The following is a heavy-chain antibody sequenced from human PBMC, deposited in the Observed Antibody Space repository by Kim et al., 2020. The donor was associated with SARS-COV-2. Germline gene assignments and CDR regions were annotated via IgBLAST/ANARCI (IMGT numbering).Heavy chain of an antibody. CDR2: IYYSGST. D-gene: IGHD1-26*01. Sequence: SETLSLTCTVSGGSISSYYWSWIRQPPGKGLEWIGYIYYSGSTNYNPSLKSRVTISVDTSKNQFSLKLSSVTAADTAVYYCARVADPTAYYLGAFDIWGQGTMVTVSS. V-gene: IGHV4-59*13. CDR3: ARVADPTAYYLGAFDI. J-gene: IGHJ3*02. CDR1: GGSISSYY.